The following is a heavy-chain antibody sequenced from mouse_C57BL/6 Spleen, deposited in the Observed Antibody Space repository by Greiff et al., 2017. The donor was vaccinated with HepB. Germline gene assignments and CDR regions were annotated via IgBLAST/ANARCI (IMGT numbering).Heavy chain of an antibody. V-gene: IGHV1-69*01. CDR1: GYTFTSYW. CDR2: IDPSDSYT. J-gene: IGHJ1*03. CDR3: ARSGYYYGSSR. Sequence: VQLQQPGAELVMPGASVKLSCKASGYTFTSYWMHWVKQRPGQGLEWIGEIDPSDSYTNYNQKFKGKSTLTVDKSSSTAYMQLSSLTSEDSAVYYCARSGYYYGSSRWGTGTTVTVSS. D-gene: IGHD1-1*01.